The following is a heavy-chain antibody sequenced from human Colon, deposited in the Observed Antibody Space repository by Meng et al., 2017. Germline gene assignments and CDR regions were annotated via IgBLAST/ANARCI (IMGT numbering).Heavy chain of an antibody. CDR3: ARERVRELGLFDS. D-gene: IGHD1-7*01. Sequence: QGSGPGLVQPSGTLPLACVGSGDAIANSKWWSWLRQAPGKGPEWIGEISNSYKTVYSPSLKSRVRISLDKSNNQFSLTLTSVTAADTAVYYCARERVRELGLFDSWGQGILVTVSS. CDR1: GDAIANSKW. V-gene: IGHV4-4*02. J-gene: IGHJ4*02. CDR2: ISNSYKT.